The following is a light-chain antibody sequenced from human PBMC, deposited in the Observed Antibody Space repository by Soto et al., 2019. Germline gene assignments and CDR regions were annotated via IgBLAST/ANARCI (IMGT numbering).Light chain of an antibody. CDR1: SSDVGAYKY. J-gene: IGLJ1*01. V-gene: IGLV2-14*03. Sequence: SALTHPASVSGSPGQSITISCTGTSSDVGAYKYVSWFQQYPGKVPKLIIYEVNERPSGVSNRFSASKSGNTASLTISGLQAEDEAEYYCSSYTRKSTYIFGTGTKGTVL. CDR3: SSYTRKSTYI. CDR2: EVN.